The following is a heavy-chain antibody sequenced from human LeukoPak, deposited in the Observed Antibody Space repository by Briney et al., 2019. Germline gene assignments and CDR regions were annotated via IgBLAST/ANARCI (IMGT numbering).Heavy chain of an antibody. CDR1: GFTFSSYA. J-gene: IGHJ4*02. CDR2: ISSNGGST. V-gene: IGHV3-64*01. Sequence: GGSLRLSCAASGFTFSSYAMHWVRQAPGKGLEYVSAISSNGGSTYYANSVKGRFTISRDNSKNTLYLQMNSLRAEDTAVYYCARGTYYYDSSGYLFDYWGQGTLVTVSS. CDR3: ARGTYYYDSSGYLFDY. D-gene: IGHD3-22*01.